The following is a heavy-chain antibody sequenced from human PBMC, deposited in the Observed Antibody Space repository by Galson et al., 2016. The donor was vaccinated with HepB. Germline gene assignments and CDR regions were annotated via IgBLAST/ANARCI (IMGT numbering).Heavy chain of an antibody. Sequence: SLRLSCAASEFSFSSHWMSWVRQAPGKGLEWVATTNQDGSERFYVDSVKGRFTISRDNSQNYLYLQLSSLRGEDTAVYYCVRLTITLGYLFDYWGQGTVVTGSS. V-gene: IGHV3-7*03. CDR3: VRLTITLGYLFDY. CDR2: TNQDGSER. J-gene: IGHJ4*02. CDR1: EFSFSSHW. D-gene: IGHD3-22*01.